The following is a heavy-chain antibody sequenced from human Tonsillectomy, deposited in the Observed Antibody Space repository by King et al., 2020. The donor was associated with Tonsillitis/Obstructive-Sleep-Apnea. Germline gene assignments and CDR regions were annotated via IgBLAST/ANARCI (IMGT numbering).Heavy chain of an antibody. V-gene: IGHV4-34*01. D-gene: IGHD2-15*01. CDR3: AREFDSLDD. CDR1: GGSFSGYY. J-gene: IGHJ4*02. CDR2: IDHSGST. Sequence: VQLQQWGAGLLKPSETLSLTCAVYGGSFSGYYWNWIRQPTGKGLEWIGEIDHSGSTNYNPSLKSRVTISVDTSKNQFSLKLSSVTAADTVVYYCAREFDSLDDWGQGTLVTVSS.